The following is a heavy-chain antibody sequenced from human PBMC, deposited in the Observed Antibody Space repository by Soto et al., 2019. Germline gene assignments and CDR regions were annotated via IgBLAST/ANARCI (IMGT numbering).Heavy chain of an antibody. CDR2: ISGYNGNT. CDR3: AKADSNYAGRFSYYYMDV. D-gene: IGHD4-4*01. J-gene: IGHJ6*03. Sequence: QVQLVQSGTEVKKPGASVKVSCKASGYTFRSYGISWVRQAPGHGLEWMGWISGYNGNTHYSQKFQGKVTMTTDTSTSTAYMELRNLRSDDTAVYYCAKADSNYAGRFSYYYMDVWGTGTMVTVSS. V-gene: IGHV1-18*01. CDR1: GYTFRSYG.